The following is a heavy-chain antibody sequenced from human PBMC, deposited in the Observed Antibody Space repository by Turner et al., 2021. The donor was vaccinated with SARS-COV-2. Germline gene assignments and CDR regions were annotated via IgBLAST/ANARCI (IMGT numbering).Heavy chain of an antibody. CDR1: GFTFDDYA. CDR3: SKGPPIGGDSTWLDY. CDR2: ISWNSGSI. D-gene: IGHD6-13*01. Sequence: EVQLEESGGRLVQPGRFLRSSCPAFGFTFDDYAMHWVRQATGKGLEWVSGISWNSGSIVYEDSVKGGFTISRDNTKISLYLQMNSLRAEDAALYYCSKGPPIGGDSTWLDYWGQGTLVTVSS. J-gene: IGHJ4*02. V-gene: IGHV3-9*01.